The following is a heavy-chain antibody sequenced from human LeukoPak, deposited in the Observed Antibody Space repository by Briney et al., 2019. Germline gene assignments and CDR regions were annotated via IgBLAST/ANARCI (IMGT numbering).Heavy chain of an antibody. CDR2: MNPNSGNT. Sequence: GASVKVSCKVSGYTLTELSMHWVRQATGQGLEWMGWMNPNSGNTGYAQKFQGRVTITRNTSISTAYMELSSLRSEDTAVYYCARVGYWGQGTLVTVSS. V-gene: IGHV1-8*03. CDR3: ARVGY. J-gene: IGHJ4*02. CDR1: GYTLTELS.